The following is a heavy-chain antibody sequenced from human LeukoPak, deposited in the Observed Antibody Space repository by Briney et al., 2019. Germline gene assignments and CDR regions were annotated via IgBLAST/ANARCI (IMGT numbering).Heavy chain of an antibody. V-gene: IGHV3-21*01. CDR2: ISSSSSYI. CDR1: GFTFSSYS. D-gene: IGHD4-17*01. J-gene: IGHJ4*02. CDR3: ARDTYGDYRSDY. Sequence: GGSLRLSCAASGFTFSSYSMNWVRQAPGKGLEWVSSISSSSSYIYYADSVKGRFTISRDNAKNSLYLQMNSLRAEDTAVYYCARDTYGDYRSDYWGQGTLVTVSS.